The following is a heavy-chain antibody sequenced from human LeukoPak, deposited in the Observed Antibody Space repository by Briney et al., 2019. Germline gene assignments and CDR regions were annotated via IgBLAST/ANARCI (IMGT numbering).Heavy chain of an antibody. CDR1: GFTFSDSY. V-gene: IGHV3-11*01. CDR2: ISSSSHVI. J-gene: IGHJ5*01. CDR3: ARTGRNNYFDS. Sequence: KSGGSLRLSCAVSGFTFSDSYMSWIRQAPGKGLDWLACISSSSHVIYYADSVKGRFTISRDNAKNSLYLQLNSLRAEDTAVYYCARTGRNNYFDSWGQGTLVTVSS.